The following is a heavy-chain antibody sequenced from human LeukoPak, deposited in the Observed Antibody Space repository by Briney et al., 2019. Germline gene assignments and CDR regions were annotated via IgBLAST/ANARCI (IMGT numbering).Heavy chain of an antibody. D-gene: IGHD3-10*01. CDR3: ARDRASVIRGVIIPPVGRYFDS. V-gene: IGHV3-7*01. CDR1: GFTFSSYW. Sequence: PGGSLRLSCAASGFTFSSYWMSWVRQAPGKGLEWVANIKQDGSEKYYVDSVKGRFTISRDNAKNSLYLQMSSLRAEDTAMYYCARDRASVIRGVIIPPVGRYFDSWGQGTLVIVSS. J-gene: IGHJ4*02. CDR2: IKQDGSEK.